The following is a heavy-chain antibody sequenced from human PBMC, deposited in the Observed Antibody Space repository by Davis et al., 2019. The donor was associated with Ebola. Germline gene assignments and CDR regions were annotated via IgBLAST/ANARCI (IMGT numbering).Heavy chain of an antibody. CDR2: IIPIFGTA. CDR1: GGTFSSYA. D-gene: IGHD3-10*01. V-gene: IGHV1-69*13. Sequence: SVKVSCKASGGTFSSYAISWVRQAPGQGLEWMGGIIPIFGTANYAQKFQGRVTITADESTSTAYMELSSLRSEDTAVYYCATSFPLRSGFYGMDVWGQGTTVTVSS. J-gene: IGHJ6*02. CDR3: ATSFPLRSGFYGMDV.